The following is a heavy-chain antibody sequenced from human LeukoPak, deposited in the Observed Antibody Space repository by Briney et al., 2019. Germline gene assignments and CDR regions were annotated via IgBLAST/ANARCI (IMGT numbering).Heavy chain of an antibody. J-gene: IGHJ4*02. CDR1: GFTFSSYA. CDR2: ISYDGSNK. Sequence: GGSLRLSCAASGFTFSSYAMHWVRQAPGKGLEWVAVISYDGSNKYYADSEKGRFTISRDNCKNTLYLQMNSLRAEDTAVYYCARDHGGGSYFDYWGQGTLVTVSS. V-gene: IGHV3-30*04. CDR3: ARDHGGGSYFDY. D-gene: IGHD2-15*01.